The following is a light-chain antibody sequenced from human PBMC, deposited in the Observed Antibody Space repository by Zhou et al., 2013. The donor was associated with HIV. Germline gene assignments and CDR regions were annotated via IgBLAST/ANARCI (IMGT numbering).Light chain of an antibody. CDR1: QSVFSN. CDR2: GAS. CDR3: QQYGNSPRFS. J-gene: IGKJ3*01. V-gene: IGKV3-15*01. Sequence: EVVMTQSPSTLSVSPGERVTLSCRASQSVFSNLAWYQQKPDQAPRLLIYGASNRATGIPPRFSGSGSGTEFTLIISSLQSEDFALYFCQQYGNSPRFSFGPGTKVDI.